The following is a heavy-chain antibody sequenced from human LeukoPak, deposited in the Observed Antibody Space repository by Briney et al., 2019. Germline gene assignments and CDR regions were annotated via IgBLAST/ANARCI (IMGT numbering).Heavy chain of an antibody. CDR3: AKDGYSGYDTPYYFDY. D-gene: IGHD5-12*01. Sequence: GGSLRLSCAPSGFTFTSYAMRWVRPAPRKGLERGSGVGGSGNSTYSPDSVKGRFTISRDNSKNTLYLKMDSLRAEDTAVYYCAKDGYSGYDTPYYFDYWGQGTLVTVSS. J-gene: IGHJ4*02. CDR2: VGGSGNST. CDR1: GFTFTSYA. V-gene: IGHV3-23*01.